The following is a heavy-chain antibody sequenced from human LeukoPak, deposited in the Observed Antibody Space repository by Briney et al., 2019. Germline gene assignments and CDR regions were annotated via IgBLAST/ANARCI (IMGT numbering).Heavy chain of an antibody. J-gene: IGHJ4*02. CDR2: IYTSGST. CDR3: ARGDGYSIGY. CDR1: GGSISSGSYY. V-gene: IGHV4-61*02. Sequence: SETLSLTCTVSGGSISSGSYYWSWIRQPAGKGLEWIGRIYTSGSTNYNPSLKSRVTISVDTSKNQFSLKLSSVTAADTAVYYCARGDGYSIGYWGQGTLVTVSS. D-gene: IGHD5-24*01.